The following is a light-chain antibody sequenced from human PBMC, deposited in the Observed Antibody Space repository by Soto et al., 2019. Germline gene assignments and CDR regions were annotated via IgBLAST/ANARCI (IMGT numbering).Light chain of an antibody. Sequence: QSVLTQPPSVSGAPGQRVTISFTGSSSNIGAGYDVHWYQQLPGTAPKLLIYGNSNRPSGVPDRFSGSKSGTSASLAITGLQAEDEADYYCQSYDNSLSGYVFGTGTKLTVL. V-gene: IGLV1-40*01. CDR3: QSYDNSLSGYV. CDR1: SSNIGAGYD. J-gene: IGLJ1*01. CDR2: GNS.